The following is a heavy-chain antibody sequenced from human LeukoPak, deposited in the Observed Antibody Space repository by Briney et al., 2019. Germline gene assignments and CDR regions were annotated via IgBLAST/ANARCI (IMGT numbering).Heavy chain of an antibody. V-gene: IGHV4-38-2*01. Sequence: SETLSLTCGVAGYPISSDYYWGWIRQPPGKGLEWIGNIYHSGSTYYNPSLESRVTISIDTSKNQFTLKLSSVTAADTAVYYCARLFLMGSTPHYFDYWGQGTLVTVSS. D-gene: IGHD2-8*01. J-gene: IGHJ4*02. CDR3: ARLFLMGSTPHYFDY. CDR2: IYHSGST. CDR1: GYPISSDYY.